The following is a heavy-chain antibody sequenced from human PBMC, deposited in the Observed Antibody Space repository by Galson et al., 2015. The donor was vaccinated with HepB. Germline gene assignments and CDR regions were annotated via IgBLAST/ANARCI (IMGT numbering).Heavy chain of an antibody. CDR2: INPNSGGT. CDR1: GYTFTGYY. D-gene: IGHD6-19*01. Sequence: SVKVSCKASGYTFTGYYMHWVRQAPGQGLEWMGWINPNSGGTNYAQKFQGRVTMTRDTSISTAYMELSRLRSDDTAVYYCARVSSGWYVGAFDIWGQGTMVTVSS. J-gene: IGHJ3*02. CDR3: ARVSSGWYVGAFDI. V-gene: IGHV1-2*02.